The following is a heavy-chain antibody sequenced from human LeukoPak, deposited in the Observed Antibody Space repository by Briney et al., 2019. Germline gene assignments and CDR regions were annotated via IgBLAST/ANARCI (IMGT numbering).Heavy chain of an antibody. V-gene: IGHV3-23*01. CDR1: AFTFSSYA. D-gene: IGHD6-13*01. Sequence: PGGSLRLSCAASAFTFSSYAMSWVRQAPGEGLEWVSAISGSGSSTYFADSVRGRFTISRDNSKNTLYLQMNSLRAEDTAVYYCAKEGRYSSPYYYMDVWGKGTTVTVSS. CDR2: ISGSGSST. CDR3: AKEGRYSSPYYYMDV. J-gene: IGHJ6*03.